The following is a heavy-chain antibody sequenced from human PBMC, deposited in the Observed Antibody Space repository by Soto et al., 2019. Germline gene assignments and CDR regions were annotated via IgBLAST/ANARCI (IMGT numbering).Heavy chain of an antibody. J-gene: IGHJ4*02. CDR2: IYYTGTC. V-gene: IGHV4-39*01. Sequence: SETLSLTCAVSGGSISSSSYYWDWIRQPPGKGLEWIGTIYYTGTCNYTPSLKRRVTISVDTSKNQFSLNLSSVTAADTAVYYCTRHAICVVVPASIRNWGQGSLVTVSS. CDR3: TRHAICVVVPASIRN. D-gene: IGHD3-3*01. CDR1: GGSISSSSYY.